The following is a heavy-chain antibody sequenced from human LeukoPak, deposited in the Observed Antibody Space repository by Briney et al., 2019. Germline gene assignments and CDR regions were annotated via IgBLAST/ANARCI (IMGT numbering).Heavy chain of an antibody. CDR1: GFTLSSYW. J-gene: IGHJ1*01. Sequence: GGSLRLSCAASGFTLSSYWMSWVRQAPGKGLEWVANIKQDGSEKYYVDSVKGRFTISRDNAKNSLYLQMNSLRAEDTAVYYCARDPREGAVAGPEWHWGQGTLVTVSS. D-gene: IGHD6-19*01. CDR2: IKQDGSEK. V-gene: IGHV3-7*01. CDR3: ARDPREGAVAGPEWH.